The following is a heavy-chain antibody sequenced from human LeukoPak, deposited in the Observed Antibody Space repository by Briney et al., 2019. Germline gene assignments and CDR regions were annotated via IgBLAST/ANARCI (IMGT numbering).Heavy chain of an antibody. Sequence: SETLSLTCTVSGGSISSYYWSWIRQPPGKGLECIGYIYYSGSTNYNPSLKSRVTISVDTSKNQFSLKLISVTAADTAVYYCGRDRGAVRGIDYWGQGTLVTVSS. CDR2: IYYSGST. CDR3: GRDRGAVRGIDY. V-gene: IGHV4-59*01. CDR1: GGSISSYY. D-gene: IGHD3-10*01. J-gene: IGHJ4*02.